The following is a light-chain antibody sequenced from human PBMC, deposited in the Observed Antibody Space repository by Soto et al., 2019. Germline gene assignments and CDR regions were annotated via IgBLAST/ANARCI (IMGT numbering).Light chain of an antibody. Sequence: DVVMTQAPLSLPVTLGQSAPISRRSRQSIGYRDGKNCMNWLQQRPGQSPRRLISLTSRRDSGVPDRFSGSGSGTDFTLTISRVEAEDVGIYYCMQSTHWPPTFGRGTTVEIK. CDR3: MQSTHWPPT. V-gene: IGKV2-30*01. CDR2: LTS. CDR1: QSIGYRDGKNC. J-gene: IGKJ1*01.